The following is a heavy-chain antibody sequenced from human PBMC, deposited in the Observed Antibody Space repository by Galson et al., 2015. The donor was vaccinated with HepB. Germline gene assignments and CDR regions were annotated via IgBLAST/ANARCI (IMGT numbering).Heavy chain of an antibody. CDR2: ISGGGDA. CDR1: GLTVSTKY. J-gene: IGHJ6*02. D-gene: IGHD1-1*01. Sequence: SLRLSCAASGLTVSTKYMSWVRQAPGKGLQWVSVISGGGDAHYADSVKGRFTISRDNSKNTLYLQMNSLRAEDTAVYYCVVWNAHQFAYYGMDVWGQGTTVTVSS. CDR3: VVWNAHQFAYYGMDV. V-gene: IGHV3-53*01.